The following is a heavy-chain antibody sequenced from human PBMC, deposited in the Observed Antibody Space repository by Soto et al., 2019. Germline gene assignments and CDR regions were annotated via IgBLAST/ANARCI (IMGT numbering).Heavy chain of an antibody. CDR1: GFTFSGSA. V-gene: IGHV3-73*01. CDR2: IRSKANSDAT. CDR3: AADVGGYIYGLARH. Sequence: PGGSLRLSCAASGFTFSGSAMHWVRQAPGKGLEWVGRIRSKANSDATVYAASVKGRFTISRDDSKNTAYLQMNSLKTEDTAVYYCAADVGGYIYGLARHWGPGTLVTVS. D-gene: IGHD4-17*01. J-gene: IGHJ4*02.